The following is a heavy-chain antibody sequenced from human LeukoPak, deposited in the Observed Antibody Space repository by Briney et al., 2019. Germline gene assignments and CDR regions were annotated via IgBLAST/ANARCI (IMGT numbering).Heavy chain of an antibody. CDR2: VWYDGSNK. V-gene: IGHV3-33*08. J-gene: IGHJ6*02. CDR1: GFTISSHG. D-gene: IGHD3-22*01. CDR3: ARDLSMIVVVIPYGMDV. Sequence: GGSLRLSCAVSGFTISSHGMHWVRQAPGRGLEWVAVVWYDGSNKYYADSVKGRFTISRDNSKNTLYLQMNSLRAEDTAVYYCARDLSMIVVVIPYGMDVWGQGTTVTVSS.